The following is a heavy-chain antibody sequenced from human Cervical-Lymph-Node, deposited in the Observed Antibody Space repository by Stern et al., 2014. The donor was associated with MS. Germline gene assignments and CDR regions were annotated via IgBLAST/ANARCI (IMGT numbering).Heavy chain of an antibody. CDR2: IKPSGDST. CDR1: GYTFTNYY. D-gene: IGHD3-9*01. Sequence: QVQLVQSGAEVKKPGASVKISCKASGYTFTNYYMHWVRQAPGQGLEWMGIIKPSGDSTSYAQKFEGRVTMTRDTSTSTVNMELSSLTSGDTAVYYCARLRGYNVLTGYLDYWGQGTLVTVSS. J-gene: IGHJ4*02. CDR3: ARLRGYNVLTGYLDY. V-gene: IGHV1-46*01.